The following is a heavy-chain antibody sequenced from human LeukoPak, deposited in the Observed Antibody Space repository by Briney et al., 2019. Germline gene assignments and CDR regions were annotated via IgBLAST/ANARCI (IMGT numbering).Heavy chain of an antibody. V-gene: IGHV3-20*01. J-gene: IGHJ4*02. CDR1: GFTFSNAW. CDR3: ARAPITSPFYFDY. D-gene: IGHD2-2*01. CDR2: INWSGGST. Sequence: GGSLRLSCAASGFTFSNAWMSWVRQVPGKGLEWVSGINWSGGSTGYADPLRGRFTISRDNAKNSLYLQMDSLRAEDTALYHCARAPITSPFYFDYWGQGTLVTVSS.